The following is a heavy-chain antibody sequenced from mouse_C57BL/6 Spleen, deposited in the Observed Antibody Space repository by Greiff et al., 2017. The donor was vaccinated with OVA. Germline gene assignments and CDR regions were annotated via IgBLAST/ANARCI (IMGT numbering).Heavy chain of an antibody. CDR3: ARRGGQDGSSPAMDY. V-gene: IGHV8-12*01. D-gene: IGHD1-1*01. CDR2: IYWDDDK. J-gene: IGHJ4*01. CDR1: GFSLSTSGMG. Sequence: QVTLKESGPGLLQSSQTLSLTCSFSGFSLSTSGMGVSWIRQPSGKGLEWLAHIYWDDDKRYNPYLKSRLTISKDTSRNQVFLKITSVDTADTATYYCARRGGQDGSSPAMDYWGQGTSVTVSS.